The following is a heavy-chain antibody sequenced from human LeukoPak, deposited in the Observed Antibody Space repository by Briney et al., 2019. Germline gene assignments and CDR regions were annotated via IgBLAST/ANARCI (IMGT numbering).Heavy chain of an antibody. D-gene: IGHD3-22*01. Sequence: GRSLRLSCAASGFTFSSYGMHWVRQAPGKGLEWVSTISDGGTITYYADSVKGRFTISRDNSKNTLYLQMNSLRAEDTAVYYCAKLKFRRYYDSFDYWGQGTLVTVSS. V-gene: IGHV3-23*01. CDR2: ISDGGTIT. CDR1: GFTFSSYG. CDR3: AKLKFRRYYDSFDY. J-gene: IGHJ4*02.